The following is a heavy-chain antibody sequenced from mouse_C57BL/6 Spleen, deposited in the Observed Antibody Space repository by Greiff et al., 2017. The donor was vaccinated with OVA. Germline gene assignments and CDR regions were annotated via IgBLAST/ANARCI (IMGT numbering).Heavy chain of an antibody. Sequence: QVQLQQPGAELVRPGSSVKLSCKASGYTFTSYWMHWVKQRPIQGLEWIGNIDPSDSETHYNQKFKDKATLTVDKSSSTAYMQRSSLTSEDSAVYYCARGPWGTWCAYWGQGTLVTVSA. CDR1: GYTFTSYW. CDR2: IDPSDSET. CDR3: ARGPWGTWCAY. J-gene: IGHJ3*01. D-gene: IGHD4-1*01. V-gene: IGHV1-52*01.